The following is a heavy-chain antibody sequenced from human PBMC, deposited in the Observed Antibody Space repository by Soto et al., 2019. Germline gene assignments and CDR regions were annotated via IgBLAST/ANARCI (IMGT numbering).Heavy chain of an antibody. Sequence: GGSLRLSCAASGFTFSSYAMHWVRQAPGKGLEWVAVISYDGSNKYYADSVKGRFTISRDNSKNTLYLQMNSLRAEDTAVYYCAREGVGELLMLYYYGMDVCGQGTTVTVSS. CDR3: AREGVGELLMLYYYGMDV. J-gene: IGHJ6*02. V-gene: IGHV3-30-3*01. D-gene: IGHD3-10*01. CDR2: ISYDGSNK. CDR1: GFTFSSYA.